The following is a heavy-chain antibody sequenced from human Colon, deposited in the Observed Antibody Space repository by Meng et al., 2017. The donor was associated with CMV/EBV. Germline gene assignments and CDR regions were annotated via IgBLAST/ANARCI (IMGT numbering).Heavy chain of an antibody. D-gene: IGHD3-3*01. J-gene: IGHJ4*02. Sequence: SETLSLTCTVSGGSISSYYWSWIRQPPGKGLEWIGYIYYSGSTNYNPSLKSRVTISVDTSKNQFSLKLSSVTAADTAVYYCARTHYDFWSGYHLDYWGQGTLVTVPQ. V-gene: IGHV4-59*01. CDR2: IYYSGST. CDR1: GGSISSYY. CDR3: ARTHYDFWSGYHLDY.